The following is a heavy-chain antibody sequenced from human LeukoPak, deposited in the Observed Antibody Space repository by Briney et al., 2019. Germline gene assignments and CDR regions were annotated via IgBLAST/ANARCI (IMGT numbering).Heavy chain of an antibody. CDR3: ARDVRDGTLDY. CDR2: IWYDGSNK. V-gene: IGHV3-33*08. D-gene: IGHD5-24*01. Sequence: GGSLRLSCAASGFTFNTNAMSWVRQAPGKGLEWVAVIWYDGSNKYYADSVKGRFTISRDDSKSTLYLQMNSLRAEDTAVYYCARDVRDGTLDYWGQGTLVTVSS. J-gene: IGHJ4*02. CDR1: GFTFNTNA.